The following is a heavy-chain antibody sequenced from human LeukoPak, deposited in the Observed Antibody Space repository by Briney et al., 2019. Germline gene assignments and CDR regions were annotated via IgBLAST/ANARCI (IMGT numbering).Heavy chain of an antibody. J-gene: IGHJ5*02. V-gene: IGHV1-46*01. CDR3: AREWRGYSYDNWFDP. CDR1: GYTFTSYY. D-gene: IGHD5-18*01. Sequence: ASVKVSCKASGYTFTSYYMHWMRQAPGQGLEWMGIINPSGGSTSYAQKFQGRVTMTRDMSTSTVYMELSSLRSEDTAVYYCAREWRGYSYDNWFDPWGQGTLVTVSS. CDR2: INPSGGST.